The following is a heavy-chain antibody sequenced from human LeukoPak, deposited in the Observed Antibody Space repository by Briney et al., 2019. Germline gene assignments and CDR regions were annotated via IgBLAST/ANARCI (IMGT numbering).Heavy chain of an antibody. J-gene: IGHJ4*02. Sequence: SETLSLTCTVSGGSISSYYWSWIRQPPGKGLEWIGYIYYSGSTNYNPSLKSRVTISVDTSKNQFSLKLSSVTAADTAVYYCARRVSGYYRYYFDYWGQGTLVTVSS. CDR1: GGSISSYY. V-gene: IGHV4-59*01. CDR2: IYYSGST. CDR3: ARRVSGYYRYYFDY. D-gene: IGHD3-22*01.